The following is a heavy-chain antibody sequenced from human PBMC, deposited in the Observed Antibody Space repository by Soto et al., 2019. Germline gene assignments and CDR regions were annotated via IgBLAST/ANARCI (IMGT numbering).Heavy chain of an antibody. CDR3: ARGYCSRTSCYANYYYYAMDV. D-gene: IGHD2-2*01. V-gene: IGHV4-59*01. CDR2: IYYSGST. CDR1: GGSISSYY. Sequence: SETLSLTCTVSGGSISSYYWSWIRQPPGKGLEWIGYIYYSGSTNYNPSLKSRVTISVDTSKNQFSLKLSSVTAADTAVYYCARGYCSRTSCYANYYYYAMDVWGKGTTVTGSS. J-gene: IGHJ6*04.